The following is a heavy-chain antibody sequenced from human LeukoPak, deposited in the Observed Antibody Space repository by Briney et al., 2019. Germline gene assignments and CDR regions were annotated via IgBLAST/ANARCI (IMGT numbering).Heavy chain of an antibody. J-gene: IGHJ4*02. CDR3: TTTTTRGY. V-gene: IGHV3-74*01. Sequence: GGSLRLSCAASGFPFSRYWMNWVRQAPGKGLVGDSRIDRDGSITNYADSVKGRFTISRDNAKNTVYLQLDSLRVEDTGVYYCTTTTTRGYWGQGTLVTVSS. D-gene: IGHD1-1*01. CDR2: IDRDGSIT. CDR1: GFPFSRYW.